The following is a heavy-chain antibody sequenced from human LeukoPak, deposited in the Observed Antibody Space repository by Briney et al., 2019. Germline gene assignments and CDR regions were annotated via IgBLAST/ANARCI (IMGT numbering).Heavy chain of an antibody. CDR2: ICNTGGRT. CDR1: GLPSSVST. V-gene: IGHV3-23*01. D-gene: IGHD3-3*01. CDR3: GKGGQHFDFWRFDL. Sequence: GGSLRLSCAPSGLPSSVSTVGGVRDSPGGGVKCGSSICNTGGRTSYAHSVKGRFTITRDNSRNTVDRRINTRRPRDTPKFICGKGGQHFDFWRFDLWGQGILVIVS. J-gene: IGHJ5*02.